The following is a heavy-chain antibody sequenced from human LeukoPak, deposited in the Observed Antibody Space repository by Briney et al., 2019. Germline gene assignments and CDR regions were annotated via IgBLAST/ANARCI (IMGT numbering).Heavy chain of an antibody. J-gene: IGHJ4*02. CDR3: ATLNGG. Sequence: GGSLRLSCEASGLTFSTHWMTWVRQAPGKGLEWVSAISGSGGSTYYADSVKGRFTISRDNSKNTLYLQMNSLRAEDTAVYYCATLNGGWGQGTLVTVSS. V-gene: IGHV3-23*01. CDR1: GLTFSTHW. D-gene: IGHD2-15*01. CDR2: ISGSGGST.